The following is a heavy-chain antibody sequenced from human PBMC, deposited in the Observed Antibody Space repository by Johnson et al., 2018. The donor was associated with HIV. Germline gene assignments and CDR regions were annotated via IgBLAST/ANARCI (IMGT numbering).Heavy chain of an antibody. V-gene: IGHV3-30*02. CDR1: GFTFSSYA. Sequence: QMLLVESGGGVVQPGGSLRLSCVASGFTFSSYAMHWVRQAPGKGLEWVTFIRYDGNNKYYVDSVKGRFTVSRENAKNTVYLQMNSLRAEDTATYYCVKEHGWGSFDIWCQGTMVTVSS. D-gene: IGHD3-16*01. J-gene: IGHJ3*02. CDR2: IRYDGNNK. CDR3: VKEHGWGSFDI.